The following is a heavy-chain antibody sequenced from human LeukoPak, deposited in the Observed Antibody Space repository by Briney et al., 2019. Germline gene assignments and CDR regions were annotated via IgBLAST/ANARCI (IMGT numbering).Heavy chain of an antibody. J-gene: IGHJ4*02. V-gene: IGHV3-21*01. CDR2: ISSSSYI. D-gene: IGHD6-13*01. CDR1: GFTFSSYS. Sequence: GGSLRLSCAASGFTFSSYSMNWVRQAPGKGLEWVSSISSSSYIYYADSVKGRFTISRDNAKNSLYLQMNSLRAEDTAVYYCARIVEQQLAYNPDDYWGQGTLVTVSS. CDR3: ARIVEQQLAYNPDDY.